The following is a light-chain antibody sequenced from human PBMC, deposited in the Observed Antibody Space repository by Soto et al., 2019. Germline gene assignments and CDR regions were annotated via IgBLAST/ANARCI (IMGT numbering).Light chain of an antibody. CDR3: SSYAGSNNLV. CDR1: GSDVGGYDY. J-gene: IGLJ1*01. Sequence: QSALTQPPSASGSPGQSVTLSCTGTGSDVGGYDYVSWYQQHPGKAPKLMIYEVSKRPSGVPDRFSGSKSGNTASLTVSGRQAEDEADYYCSSYAGSNNLVFGTGTKLTVL. CDR2: EVS. V-gene: IGLV2-8*01.